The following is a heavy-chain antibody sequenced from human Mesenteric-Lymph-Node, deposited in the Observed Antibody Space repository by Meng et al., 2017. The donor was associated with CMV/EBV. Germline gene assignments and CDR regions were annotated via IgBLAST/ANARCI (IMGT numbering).Heavy chain of an antibody. CDR2: INSDGSSI. CDR3: ARSIVGATLYYYGMDV. J-gene: IGHJ6*02. D-gene: IGHD1-26*01. V-gene: IGHV3-74*01. CDR1: GFTLSFYW. Sequence: GGSLRLSCAASGFTLSFYWMHWVRQAPGKGLEWVSRINSDGSSISKADSVKGRFTISRDNAKNTLYLQMNSLRAEDTAVYYCARSIVGATLYYYGMDVWGQGTTVTVSS.